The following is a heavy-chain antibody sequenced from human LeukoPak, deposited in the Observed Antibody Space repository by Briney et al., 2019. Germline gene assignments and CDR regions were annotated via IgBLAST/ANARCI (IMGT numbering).Heavy chain of an antibody. Sequence: SGPTLVKPTQTLTLTCTFSGFSPSTSGVGVGWIRQPPGKALEWLALIYWDDDKRYSPSLKSRLTITKDTSKNQVVLTMTNMDPVDTATYYCARLIAAAGRDWFDPWGQGTLVTVSS. V-gene: IGHV2-5*02. CDR1: GFSPSTSGVG. CDR3: ARLIAAAGRDWFDP. D-gene: IGHD6-13*01. CDR2: IYWDDDK. J-gene: IGHJ5*02.